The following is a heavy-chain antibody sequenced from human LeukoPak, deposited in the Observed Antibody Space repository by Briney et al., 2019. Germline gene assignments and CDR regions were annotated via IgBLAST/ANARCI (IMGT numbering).Heavy chain of an antibody. J-gene: IGHJ5*02. V-gene: IGHV3-30*02. D-gene: IGHD2-15*01. Sequence: PGGSLRLSCAASGFTFSRHWMHWVRQAPGKGLEWVAFIRYDGSNKYYADSVKGRFTISRDNSKNTLYLQMNSLRAEDTAVYYCAKDTLGYCSGGSCPRPYNWFDPWGQGTLVTVSS. CDR3: AKDTLGYCSGGSCPRPYNWFDP. CDR2: IRYDGSNK. CDR1: GFTFSRHW.